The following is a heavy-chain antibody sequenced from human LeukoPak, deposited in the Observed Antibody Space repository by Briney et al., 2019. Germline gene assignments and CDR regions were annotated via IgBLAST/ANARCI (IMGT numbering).Heavy chain of an antibody. CDR1: GFTFSRYW. CDR3: ARDLADIVVVPAAGPYYYYGMDV. V-gene: IGHV3-7*01. D-gene: IGHD2-2*01. CDR2: IKQDGSEK. J-gene: IGHJ6*02. Sequence: SGGSLRLSCAASGFTFSRYWMTWVRQAPGKWLEWVANIKQDGSEKYYVDSVKGRFTLSRDNAKNSLYLQMHSLRAEDTAVYYCARDLADIVVVPAAGPYYYYGMDVWGQGTTVTVSS.